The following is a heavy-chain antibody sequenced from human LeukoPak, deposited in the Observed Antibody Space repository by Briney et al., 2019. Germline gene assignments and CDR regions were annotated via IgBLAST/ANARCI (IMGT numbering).Heavy chain of an antibody. V-gene: IGHV4-4*07. Sequence: PSETLSLTCTVSGGSISSYYWSWIRQPAGKGLEWIGRIYTSGSTNYNPSLKSRVTMSVDTSKNQFSLKLSSVTAADTAVYYCARDRMRYDSSGYYYYFDYWGQGTLVTVSS. CDR3: ARDRMRYDSSGYYYYFDY. CDR1: GGSISSYY. CDR2: IYTSGST. J-gene: IGHJ4*02. D-gene: IGHD3-22*01.